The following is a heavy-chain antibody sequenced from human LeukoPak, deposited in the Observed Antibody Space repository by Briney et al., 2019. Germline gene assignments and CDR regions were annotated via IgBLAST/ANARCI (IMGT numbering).Heavy chain of an antibody. D-gene: IGHD6-13*01. J-gene: IGHJ4*02. Sequence: GGSLRLSCAASGFTFSSYSMNWVRQAPGKGLEWVSSISSSSSYIYYADSVKGRFTISRDNAKNSLYLQMNSLRAEDTAVYYCARGPHAKIATAGPSDYWGQGTLVTVSS. CDR2: ISSSSSYI. CDR1: GFTFSSYS. CDR3: ARGPHAKIATAGPSDY. V-gene: IGHV3-21*01.